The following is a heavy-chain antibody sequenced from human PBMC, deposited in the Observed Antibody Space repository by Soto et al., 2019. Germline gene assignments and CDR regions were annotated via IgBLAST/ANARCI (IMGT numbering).Heavy chain of an antibody. V-gene: IGHV1-69*08. CDR3: AGDPDSHYNDSHASSYP. D-gene: IGHD3-22*01. J-gene: IGHJ5*02. Sequence: QVQLVQSGAEVKKPGSSVKVSCKASGGTFSTYTITWVRQAPGQGLEWMGRIIPIIGIINYAQKFQGRGTITAHKFTGTAYMELTRLRSDDTAVYYCAGDPDSHYNDSHASSYPWGQGTLVTVSS. CDR1: GGTFSTYT. CDR2: IIPIIGII.